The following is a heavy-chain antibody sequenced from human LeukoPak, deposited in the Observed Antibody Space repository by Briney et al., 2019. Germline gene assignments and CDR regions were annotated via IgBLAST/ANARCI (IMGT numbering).Heavy chain of an antibody. CDR2: ISYDGSNK. V-gene: IGHV3-30*18. J-gene: IGHJ3*02. Sequence: PGRSLRLSCAASGFTFSSYGMHWVRQAPGKGLEWVAVISYDGSNKYYANSVEGRFTISRDNSKNTLYLQMNSLRAEDTAVYYCAKPRSSGSYSAFDIWGQGTMVTVSS. CDR3: AKPRSSGSYSAFDI. CDR1: GFTFSSYG. D-gene: IGHD1-26*01.